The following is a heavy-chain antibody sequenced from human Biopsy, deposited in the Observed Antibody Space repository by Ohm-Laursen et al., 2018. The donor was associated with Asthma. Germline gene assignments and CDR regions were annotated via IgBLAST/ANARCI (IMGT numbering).Heavy chain of an antibody. Sequence: GASVKVSCKASGGTFSSNSINWVRQAPGQGLEWMGRIIPIFGPTNYAQKFQGRVTISADESTSTAYMELSSLSSEDTAVYYCARDRMPTIIPDPYYYHGIDVWGQGTTVTVSS. CDR3: ARDRMPTIIPDPYYYHGIDV. D-gene: IGHD2-21*01. CDR2: IIPIFGPT. CDR1: GGTFSSNS. V-gene: IGHV1-69*13. J-gene: IGHJ6*02.